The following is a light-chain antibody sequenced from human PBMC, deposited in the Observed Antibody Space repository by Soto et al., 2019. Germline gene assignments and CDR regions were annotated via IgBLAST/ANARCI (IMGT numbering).Light chain of an antibody. CDR2: GAS. Sequence: IVFTQSPGTLSLSPGERATLSCRASQSVTTQLAWYQQKPGQAPSLLIYGASNRATGIPDRFSGSGSGTDFTLTISRLEPEDFAVYYCQQYGSSGTFGQGTKVDIK. J-gene: IGKJ1*01. CDR3: QQYGSSGT. V-gene: IGKV3-20*01. CDR1: QSVTTQ.